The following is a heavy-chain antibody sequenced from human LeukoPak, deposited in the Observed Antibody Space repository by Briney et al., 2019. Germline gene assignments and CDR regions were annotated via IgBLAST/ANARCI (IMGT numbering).Heavy chain of an antibody. CDR1: GYTFTSYD. D-gene: IGHD3-3*01. J-gene: IGHJ5*02. Sequence: SVKVSCKASGYTFTSYDINWVRQAPGQGLEWMGGIIPIFGTANYAQKFQGRVTITADESTSTAYMELSSLRSEDTAVYYCARGGLEWLLYCWFDPWGQGTLVTVSS. V-gene: IGHV1-69*13. CDR3: ARGGLEWLLYCWFDP. CDR2: IIPIFGTA.